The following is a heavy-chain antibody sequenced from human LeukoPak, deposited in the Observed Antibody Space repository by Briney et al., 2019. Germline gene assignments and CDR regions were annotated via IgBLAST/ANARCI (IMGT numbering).Heavy chain of an antibody. CDR1: GYTFTSYA. J-gene: IGHJ4*02. CDR3: ARDDGSSWLLDY. V-gene: IGHV1-3*03. CDR2: ITPGNGNT. D-gene: IGHD6-13*01. Sequence: ASVKVSCKASGYTFTSYAMHWVRQAPGQRLEWMGWITPGNGNTKYSQDFQGRVTITRDTSASTAYMELSSLRSEDMAVYYCARDDGSSWLLDYWGQGTLVTVSS.